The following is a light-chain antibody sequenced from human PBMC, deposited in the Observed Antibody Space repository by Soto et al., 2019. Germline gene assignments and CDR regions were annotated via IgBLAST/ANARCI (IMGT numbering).Light chain of an antibody. J-gene: IGKJ2*01. CDR3: QQGYRIPPT. CDR2: AAS. Sequence: DIQMTQSPSSLSASVGDRVTFTCRASQSISNSLNWYQQRSGEAPKILFYAASNLQSGVPSRFSGSGSATYFTHTTRSLQPEDFVTYHSQQGYRIPPTFGPRTKLQLK. CDR1: QSISNS. V-gene: IGKV1-39*01.